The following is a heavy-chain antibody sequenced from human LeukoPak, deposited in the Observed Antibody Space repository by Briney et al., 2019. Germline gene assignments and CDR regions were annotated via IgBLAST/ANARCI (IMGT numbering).Heavy chain of an antibody. Sequence: GESLQISCQGSGSPFTSYWIGWVRQLPGKGLEGMGIIYPGDSDTRYSPSFQGQVTISADKSISTAYLQWSSLKASDTAMYYCARASGSYYYYMDVWGKGTTVTVSS. V-gene: IGHV5-51*01. CDR3: ARASGSYYYYMDV. J-gene: IGHJ6*03. CDR2: IYPGDSDT. D-gene: IGHD1-26*01. CDR1: GSPFTSYW.